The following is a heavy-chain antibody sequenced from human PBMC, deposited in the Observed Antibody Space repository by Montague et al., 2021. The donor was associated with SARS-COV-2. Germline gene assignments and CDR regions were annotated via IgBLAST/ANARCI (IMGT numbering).Heavy chain of an antibody. V-gene: IGHV2-5*01. CDR3: THKNSVWPIEFAN. Sequence: PALVKPTQTLTLTCTFSGFSRDSRGVGVGWIRQPPGKALECLAFIYWNDDKRYSPSLKTRLTVTKDTSKNQVVLTMTDMDPVDTATYFCTHKNSVWPIEFANWGQGALVTVTS. J-gene: IGHJ4*02. CDR1: GFSRDSRGVG. CDR2: IYWNDDK. D-gene: IGHD6-19*01.